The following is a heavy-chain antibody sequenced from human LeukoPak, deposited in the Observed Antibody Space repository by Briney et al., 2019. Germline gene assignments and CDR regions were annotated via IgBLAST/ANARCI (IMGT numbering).Heavy chain of an antibody. J-gene: IGHJ4*02. CDR2: IKLDGSEK. Sequence: GGSLRLSCVASGFTFGKYWISWVRQAPGKGLEWVANIKLDGSEKNYVDSVKGRFTISRDNTKNSLYLQMNSLRAEDTAVFYCARDQYDTWSRRGNFDSWGQGTLVIVSS. D-gene: IGHD3-3*01. CDR3: ARDQYDTWSRRGNFDS. V-gene: IGHV3-7*03. CDR1: GFTFGKYW.